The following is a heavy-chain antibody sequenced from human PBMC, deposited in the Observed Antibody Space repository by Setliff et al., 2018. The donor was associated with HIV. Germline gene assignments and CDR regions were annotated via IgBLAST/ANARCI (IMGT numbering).Heavy chain of an antibody. Sequence: TLSLTCAVSGYSISSGYYWGWIRQSPGKGLEWIASIRSSGDTYYNPSLQSRVIISVDTSNNQISLKLTSVTAADTAVYYCTIPASSLAPNWGRGTQVTVSS. V-gene: IGHV4-38-2*01. J-gene: IGHJ4*02. CDR2: IRSSGDT. CDR1: GYSISSGYY. CDR3: TIPASSLAPN.